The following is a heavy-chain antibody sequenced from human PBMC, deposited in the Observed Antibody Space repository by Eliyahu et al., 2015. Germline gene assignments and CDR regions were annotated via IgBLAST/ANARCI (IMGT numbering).Heavy chain of an antibody. Sequence: QVQLQESGPGLVKPSETLSLTCTVXGXSINSYYWSWIRQPPGKGLEWIGYIYYSGSTNYNPSLKSRVTISVDTSKNQFSLKLSSVTAADTAVYYCARHVNDFWSGYSYYFDYWGQGTLVTVSS. J-gene: IGHJ4*02. CDR2: IYYSGST. V-gene: IGHV4-59*08. CDR1: GXSINSYY. CDR3: ARHVNDFWSGYSYYFDY. D-gene: IGHD3-3*01.